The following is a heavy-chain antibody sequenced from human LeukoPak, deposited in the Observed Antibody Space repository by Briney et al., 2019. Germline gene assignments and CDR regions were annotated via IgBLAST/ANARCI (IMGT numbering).Heavy chain of an antibody. CDR2: IKQDESEK. J-gene: IGHJ5*02. D-gene: IGHD6-19*01. CDR1: GFTFSSYW. CDR3: ARAGQWLVTGDWFDP. Sequence: GGSLRLSCEASGFTFSSYWMTWVRQAPGKGLEWVANIKQDESEKYYVDSVRGRFTISRDNAKKSLYLQMNSLRAEDTAVYYCARAGQWLVTGDWFDPWGQGTLVTVSS. V-gene: IGHV3-7*01.